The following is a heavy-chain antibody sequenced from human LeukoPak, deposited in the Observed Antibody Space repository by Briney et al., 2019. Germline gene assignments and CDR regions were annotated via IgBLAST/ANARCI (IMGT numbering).Heavy chain of an antibody. CDR3: ARDSWPEVVRFDY. Sequence: SETLSLTCTVSGYSISSGYYWGWIRQPPGKGLEWIGSIYHGGSTYYNPSLKSRVTISVDTSKNQFSLKLSSVTAADTAVHFCARDSWPEVVRFDYWGQGTLVTVSS. CDR2: IYHGGST. D-gene: IGHD1-14*01. V-gene: IGHV4-38-2*02. J-gene: IGHJ4*02. CDR1: GYSISSGYY.